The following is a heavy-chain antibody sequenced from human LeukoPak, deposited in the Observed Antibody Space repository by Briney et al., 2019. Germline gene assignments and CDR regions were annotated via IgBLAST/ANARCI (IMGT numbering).Heavy chain of an antibody. CDR1: GFTFSSYS. CDR3: ARDYYYDSSGYYYEYYFDY. Sequence: HPGGSLRLSCAASGFTFSSYSMNWVRQAPGKGLEWVAVISYDGSNKYYADSVKGRFTISRDNSKNTLYLQMNSLRAEDTAVYYCARDYYYDSSGYYYEYYFDYWGQGTLVTVSS. D-gene: IGHD3-22*01. J-gene: IGHJ4*02. CDR2: ISYDGSNK. V-gene: IGHV3-30*03.